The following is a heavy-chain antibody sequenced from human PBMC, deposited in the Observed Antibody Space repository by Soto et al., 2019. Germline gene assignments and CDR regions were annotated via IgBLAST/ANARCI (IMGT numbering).Heavy chain of an antibody. CDR3: ARDRGGTEFGVVTNDAFDI. V-gene: IGHV3-30-3*01. CDR2: ISYDGSNK. Sequence: GGSLRLSCAASGFTFSSYAMHWVRQAPGKGLEWVAVISYDGSNKYYADSVKGRFTISRDNSKNTLYLQMNSLRAEDTAVYYCARDRGGTEFGVVTNDAFDIWGQGTMVTVSS. J-gene: IGHJ3*02. D-gene: IGHD3-3*01. CDR1: GFTFSSYA.